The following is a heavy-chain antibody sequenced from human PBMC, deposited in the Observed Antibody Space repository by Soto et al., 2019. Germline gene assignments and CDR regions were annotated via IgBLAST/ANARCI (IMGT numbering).Heavy chain of an antibody. CDR2: ISSNGGST. Sequence: GGSLRLSCAASGFTFSSYAMHWVRQAPGKGLEYVSAISSNGGSTYYANSVKGRFTISRDNSKNTLYLQMGSLRAEDMAVYYCARPNYDFWSGPDYWGQGTLVTVS. V-gene: IGHV3-64*01. D-gene: IGHD3-3*01. CDR1: GFTFSSYA. CDR3: ARPNYDFWSGPDY. J-gene: IGHJ4*02.